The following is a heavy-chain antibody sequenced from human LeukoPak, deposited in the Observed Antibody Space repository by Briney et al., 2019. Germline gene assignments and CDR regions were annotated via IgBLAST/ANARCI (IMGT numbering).Heavy chain of an antibody. CDR2: ISSSGSTI. CDR3: ARVRGEAFDI. J-gene: IGHJ3*02. CDR1: GFTFSSYE. Sequence: PGGSLRLSCAASGFTFSSYEMNWVRQAPGKGLEWVSYISSSGSTIYYADSVKGRFTISRDNAKNSLYLQMNSLRAEDTAVYYCARVRGEAFDIWGQGTMVTVSS. V-gene: IGHV3-48*03. D-gene: IGHD3-10*01.